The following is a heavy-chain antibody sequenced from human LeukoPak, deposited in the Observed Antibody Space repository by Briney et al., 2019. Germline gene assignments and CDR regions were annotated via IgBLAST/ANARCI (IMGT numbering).Heavy chain of an antibody. CDR2: INPNSGGT. D-gene: IGHD3-10*01. J-gene: IGHJ4*02. Sequence: ASVKVSCKASGYTFTGYYMHWVRQAPGQGLEWMGWINPNSGGTNYAQKFQGRVTMTRDTSISTAYMELSRLRSDDTAVYYCARGRRYGSGSYYNSRYWGQGTLVTVSS. V-gene: IGHV1-2*02. CDR3: ARGRRYGSGSYYNSRY. CDR1: GYTFTGYY.